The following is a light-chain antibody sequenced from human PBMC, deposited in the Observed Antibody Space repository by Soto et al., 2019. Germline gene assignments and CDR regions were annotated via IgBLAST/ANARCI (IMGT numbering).Light chain of an antibody. CDR3: SSFTSRNTLVV. CDR1: NNDVGRYNY. CDR2: EVS. J-gene: IGLJ3*02. Sequence: QSALTQPASVSGSPGQSITISCTGTNNDVGRYNYVSWYQQHPGKAPKLMIYEVSNRPSGVSNRVSGSKSGNTASLTISGLQDEDEADYYCSSFTSRNTLVVFGGGTKVTVL. V-gene: IGLV2-14*01.